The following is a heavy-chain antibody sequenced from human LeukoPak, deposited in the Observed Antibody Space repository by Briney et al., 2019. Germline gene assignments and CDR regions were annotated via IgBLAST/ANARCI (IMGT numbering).Heavy chain of an antibody. J-gene: IGHJ4*02. CDR2: IKQDGSEK. CDR3: ARDFTVTTNYYFDY. Sequence: QSGGSLRLSCAASGFTFSSYWMSWVRQAPGKGLEWVANIKQDGSEKYYVDSVKGRFTISRDNAKNSLYLQMNSLRAEDTAVYYCARDFTVTTNYYFDYWGQGTLVTVSS. CDR1: GFTFSSYW. V-gene: IGHV3-7*01. D-gene: IGHD4-17*01.